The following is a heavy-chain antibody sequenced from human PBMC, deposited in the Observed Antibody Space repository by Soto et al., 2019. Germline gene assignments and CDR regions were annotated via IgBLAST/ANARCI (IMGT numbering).Heavy chain of an antibody. D-gene: IGHD3-10*01. J-gene: IGHJ6*02. V-gene: IGHV3-21*01. CDR2: ISSSSSYI. CDR3: ARVSGFGELLPSSYYYGMDV. Sequence: GSLRLSCAASGFTFSSYSMNWVRQAPGKGLEWVSSISSSSSYIYYADSVKGRFTISRDNAKNSLCLQMNSLRAEDTAVYYCARVSGFGELLPSSYYYGMDVWGQGTTVTVSS. CDR1: GFTFSSYS.